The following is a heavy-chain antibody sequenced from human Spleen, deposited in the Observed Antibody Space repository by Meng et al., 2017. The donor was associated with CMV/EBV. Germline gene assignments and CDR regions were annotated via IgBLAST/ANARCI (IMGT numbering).Heavy chain of an antibody. V-gene: IGHV4-39*07. CDR1: GGSVSSSSYY. CDR2: INYSGTT. D-gene: IGHD6-19*01. Sequence: GSLRLSCTVSGGSVSSSSYYWGWIRQPPGMGLEWIGSINYSGTTYYNPSLDSRVTISVDTSKNQFSLNLSSVTAADTAVYYCARDRGAQWLFTWFDPWGQGTLVTVSS. J-gene: IGHJ5*02. CDR3: ARDRGAQWLFTWFDP.